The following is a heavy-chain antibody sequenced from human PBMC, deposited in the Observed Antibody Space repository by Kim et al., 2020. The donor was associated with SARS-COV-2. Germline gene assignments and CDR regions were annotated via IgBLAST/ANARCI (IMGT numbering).Heavy chain of an antibody. Sequence: KGRFTISRDDSKSIAYLQMNSLKTEDTAVYYCTRGYCSGGSCPQVDAFDIWGQGTMVTVSS. CDR3: TRGYCSGGSCPQVDAFDI. J-gene: IGHJ3*02. D-gene: IGHD2-15*01. V-gene: IGHV3-49*02.